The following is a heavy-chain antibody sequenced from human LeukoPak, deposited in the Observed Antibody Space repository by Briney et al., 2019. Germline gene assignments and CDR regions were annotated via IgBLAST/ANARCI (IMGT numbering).Heavy chain of an antibody. CDR3: ARGITMIVVAPGY. V-gene: IGHV3-30*03. CDR2: ISYDGSNK. Sequence: GGSLRLSCAASGFTFSSYGMHWVRQAPGKGLEWVAVISYDGSNKYYADSVKGRFTISRDNSKNTLYLQMNSLRAEDTAVYYCARGITMIVVAPGYWGQGTLVTVSS. J-gene: IGHJ4*02. CDR1: GFTFSSYG. D-gene: IGHD3-22*01.